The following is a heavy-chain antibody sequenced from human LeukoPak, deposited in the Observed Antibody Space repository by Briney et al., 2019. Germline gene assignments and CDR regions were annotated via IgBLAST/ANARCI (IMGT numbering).Heavy chain of an antibody. V-gene: IGHV4-31*03. CDR2: IYYSGST. J-gene: IGHJ4*02. CDR1: GGSISSGGYC. CDR3: ARVSYSGYDHW. D-gene: IGHD5-12*01. Sequence: SQTLSLTCTVSGGSISSGGYCWSWIRQHPGKGLEWIGYIYYSGSTYYNPSLKSRVTISVDTSKNQFSLKLSSVTAADTAVYYCARVSYSGYDHWWGQGTLVTVSS.